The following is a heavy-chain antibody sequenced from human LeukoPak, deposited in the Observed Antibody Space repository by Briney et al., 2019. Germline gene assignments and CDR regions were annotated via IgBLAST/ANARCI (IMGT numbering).Heavy chain of an antibody. CDR2: ISGSGDFT. Sequence: GGSLRLSCAASGFTFSSYGMSWVRQAPGKGLEWVSAISGSGDFTYYADSVKGRFTISRDNAKNSLYLQMNTLRVEDTAIYYCVRVALYFYDSESYYFFEHWGQGTPVTASS. CDR3: VRVALYFYDSESYYFFEH. CDR1: GFTFSSYG. D-gene: IGHD3-10*01. V-gene: IGHV3-23*01. J-gene: IGHJ4*02.